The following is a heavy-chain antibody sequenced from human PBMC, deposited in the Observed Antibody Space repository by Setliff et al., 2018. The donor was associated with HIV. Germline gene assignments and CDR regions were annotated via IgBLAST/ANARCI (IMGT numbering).Heavy chain of an antibody. D-gene: IGHD3-22*01. CDR3: ARSHYDSRGYYYRGDAFDI. J-gene: IGHJ3*02. Sequence: PGGSLRLSCAASGFTFDDYAVTWVRQAPGKGLDYVSAISGSGTTTYYADSVRGRFTISRDNSKNTLYLQMNSLRAEDTAVYYCARSHYDSRGYYYRGDAFDIWGLGTMVTVSS. CDR2: ISGSGTTT. V-gene: IGHV3-23*01. CDR1: GFTFDDYA.